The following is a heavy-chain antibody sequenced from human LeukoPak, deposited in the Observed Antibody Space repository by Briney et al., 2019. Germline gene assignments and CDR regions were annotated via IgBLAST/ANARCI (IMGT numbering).Heavy chain of an antibody. CDR2: ISYDGSNI. CDR1: GFTFSTYG. J-gene: IGHJ4*02. CDR3: ARGRGADYGGNSGYFDY. V-gene: IGHV3-30*03. Sequence: GGSLRLSCAASGFTFSTYGMHWVRQAPGKGLEWVAVISYDGSNIYYADSVKGRFTISRDNSKNTLFLQMNSLRAEDTAVYYCARGRGADYGGNSGYFDYWGQGTLVTVSS. D-gene: IGHD4-23*01.